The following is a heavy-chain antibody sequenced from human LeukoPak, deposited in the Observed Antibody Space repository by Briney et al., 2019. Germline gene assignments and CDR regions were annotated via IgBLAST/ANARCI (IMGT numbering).Heavy chain of an antibody. CDR1: GFTFDDYA. CDR2: ISWNSGSI. J-gene: IGHJ4*02. D-gene: IGHD3-22*01. CDR3: AKDNADYYDSSGYGYFDY. Sequence: PGGSLRLSCAASGFTFDDYAMHWVRHAPGKGLEWVSGISWNSGSIGYADSVKGRFTISRDNAKNSLYLQMNSLRAEDTALYYCAKDNADYYDSSGYGYFDYWGQGTLVTVSS. V-gene: IGHV3-9*01.